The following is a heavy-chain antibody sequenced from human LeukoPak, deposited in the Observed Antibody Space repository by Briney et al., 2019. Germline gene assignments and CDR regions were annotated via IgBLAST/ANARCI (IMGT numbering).Heavy chain of an antibody. CDR1: GYTFTSYG. V-gene: IGHV1-18*01. CDR3: ARERAVVAANGPYDY. J-gene: IGHJ4*02. D-gene: IGHD2-15*01. Sequence: ASVKVSCKGSGYTFTSYGIDWVRQAPGQGLEWMGWISAYNGNTNYAQKLQGRVTMTTDTSTSTAYMELRSLRSDDTAVYYCARERAVVAANGPYDYWGQGTLVTVSS. CDR2: ISAYNGNT.